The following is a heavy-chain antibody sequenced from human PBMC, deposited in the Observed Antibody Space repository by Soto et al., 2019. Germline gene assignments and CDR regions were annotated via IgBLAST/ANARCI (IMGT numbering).Heavy chain of an antibody. D-gene: IGHD3-10*01. J-gene: IGHJ3*02. Sequence: SETLSLTCTVSGGSISSGDYYWSWIRQPPGKGLEWIGYIYYSGSTYYNPSLKSRVTISVDASKNQFSLKLSSVTAADTAVYYCARGGEGAHAFDIWGQGTMVTVSS. CDR2: IYYSGST. CDR1: GGSISSGDYY. V-gene: IGHV4-30-4*01. CDR3: ARGGEGAHAFDI.